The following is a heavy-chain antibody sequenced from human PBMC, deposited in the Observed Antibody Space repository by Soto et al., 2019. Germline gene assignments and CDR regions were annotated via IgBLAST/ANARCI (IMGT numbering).Heavy chain of an antibody. J-gene: IGHJ6*02. D-gene: IGHD2-2*01. Sequence: GGSLRLSCAASGFTFDDYTMHWVRQAPGKGLEWVSLISWDGGSTYYADSVKGRFTISRDNSKNSLYLQMNSLRTEDTALYYCALGPKYCSSTSCYPMGDYYYGLDVWGQGTTVTVSS. CDR1: GFTFDDYT. CDR2: ISWDGGST. CDR3: ALGPKYCSSTSCYPMGDYYYGLDV. V-gene: IGHV3-43*01.